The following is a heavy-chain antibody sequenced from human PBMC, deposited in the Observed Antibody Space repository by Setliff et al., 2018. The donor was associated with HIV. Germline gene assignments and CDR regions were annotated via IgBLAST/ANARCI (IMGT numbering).Heavy chain of an antibody. CDR1: GYLFTGYY. V-gene: IGHV1-2*02. CDR2: INPSAVT. CDR3: AGVSSQFSEWRKDYFEC. J-gene: IGHJ4*02. D-gene: IGHD3-3*01. Sequence: ASVKVSCKASGYLFTGYYIHWVRQAPGQGLEWMGIINPSAVTSYGQKFQGRVTLTRDTSINTAYMEVTRLTSDDTAVYYCAGVSSQFSEWRKDYFECWGQGSLVTVSS.